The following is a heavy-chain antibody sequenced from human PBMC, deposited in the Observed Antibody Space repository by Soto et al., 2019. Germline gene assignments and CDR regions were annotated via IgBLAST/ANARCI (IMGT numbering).Heavy chain of an antibody. Sequence: SETLCLTCTVSGGSIISGGYYWSWIHQHPGKGLEWIGYIYYSGSTYYNPSLKSRVTISVDTSKNQFSLKLSSVTAADTAVYYCARDVVDRLDYYGMDVWGQGTTVTVSS. D-gene: IGHD2-15*01. CDR1: GGSIISGGYY. J-gene: IGHJ6*02. CDR2: IYYSGST. CDR3: ARDVVDRLDYYGMDV. V-gene: IGHV4-31*03.